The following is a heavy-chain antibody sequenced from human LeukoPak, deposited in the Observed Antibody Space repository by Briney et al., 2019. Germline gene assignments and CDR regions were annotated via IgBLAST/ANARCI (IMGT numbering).Heavy chain of an antibody. J-gene: IGHJ1*01. V-gene: IGHV4-34*01. Sequence: SETLSLTCAVYGGSFSGYYWSWIRQPPGKGLEWIGEINHSGSTNYNPSLKSRVTLSVDTSKNQFSLKLSSVTAADTAVYYCARRSGYSYFQHWGQGTLVTVSS. D-gene: IGHD3-3*01. CDR1: GGSFSGYY. CDR3: ARRSGYSYFQH. CDR2: INHSGST.